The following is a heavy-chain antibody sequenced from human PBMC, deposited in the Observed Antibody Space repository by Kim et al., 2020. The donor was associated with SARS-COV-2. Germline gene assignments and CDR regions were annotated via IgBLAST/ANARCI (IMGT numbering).Heavy chain of an antibody. CDR2: IYHSGST. CDR1: GGSISSSNW. J-gene: IGHJ5*02. V-gene: IGHV4-4*02. D-gene: IGHD4-17*01. CDR3: ARTLVTVTTVPFDP. Sequence: SETLSLTCAVSGGSISSSNWWSWVRQPPGKGLEWIGEIYHSGSTNYNPSLKSRVTISVDKSKNQFSLKLSSVTAADTAVYYCARTLVTVTTVPFDPWGQGTLVTVSS.